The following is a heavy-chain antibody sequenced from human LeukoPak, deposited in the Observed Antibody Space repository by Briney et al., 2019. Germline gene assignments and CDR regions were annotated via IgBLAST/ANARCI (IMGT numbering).Heavy chain of an antibody. D-gene: IGHD3-16*01. Sequence: GGSLRLSCVVSGVSLSSHGIHWVRQAPGKGLEWVAFIWSDGSSEYYADSVKGRFTVSRDNSKNTLYLQMNSLRAEDTAVYYCAKDGGFDYWGQGTLVTVSS. CDR3: AKDGGFDY. J-gene: IGHJ4*02. CDR1: GVSLSSHG. CDR2: IWSDGSSE. V-gene: IGHV3-30*02.